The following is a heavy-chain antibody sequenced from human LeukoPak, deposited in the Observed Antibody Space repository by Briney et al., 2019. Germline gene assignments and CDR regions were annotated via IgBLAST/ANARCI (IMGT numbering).Heavy chain of an antibody. D-gene: IGHD6-19*01. CDR2: ISSSGSTI. CDR1: GFTFSSYE. Sequence: GGCLRLSCAASGFTFSSYEMNWVRQAPGKGLEWVSYISSSGSTIYYADSVKGRFTISRDNAKNSLYLQMNSLRAEDTAVYYCARSKARYIAVAVNFDYWGQGTLVTVSS. J-gene: IGHJ4*02. V-gene: IGHV3-48*03. CDR3: ARSKARYIAVAVNFDY.